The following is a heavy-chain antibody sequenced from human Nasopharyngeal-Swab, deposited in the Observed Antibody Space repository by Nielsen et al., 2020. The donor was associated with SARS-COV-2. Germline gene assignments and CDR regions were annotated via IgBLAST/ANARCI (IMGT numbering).Heavy chain of an antibody. Sequence: GESLKISCAASGFTFSSYGMHWVRQAPGKGLEWVAVIWYDGSNKYYADSVKGRFTISRDNSKNTLYLQMNSLRAEDTAVYYCARAIHCSSTSCFGFDYWGQGTLVTVSS. V-gene: IGHV3-33*01. D-gene: IGHD2-2*01. CDR2: IWYDGSNK. CDR3: ARAIHCSSTSCFGFDY. CDR1: GFTFSSYG. J-gene: IGHJ4*02.